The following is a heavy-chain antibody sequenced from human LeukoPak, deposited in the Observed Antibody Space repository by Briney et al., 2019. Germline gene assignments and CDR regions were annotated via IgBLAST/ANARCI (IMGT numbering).Heavy chain of an antibody. CDR1: GFTFSDYY. Sequence: GGSLRLSCAASGFTFSDYYMSWIRQAPGKGLEWGSYISSSGSTIYYADSVKGRFTISRDNAKNSLYMQMNSLRAEDTAVYYCARRAVAGRYFDYWGQGTLVTVSS. CDR2: ISSSGSTI. V-gene: IGHV3-11*01. D-gene: IGHD6-19*01. CDR3: ARRAVAGRYFDY. J-gene: IGHJ4*02.